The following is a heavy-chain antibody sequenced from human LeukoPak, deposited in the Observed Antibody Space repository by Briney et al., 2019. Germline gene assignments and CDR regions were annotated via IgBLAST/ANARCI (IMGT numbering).Heavy chain of an antibody. J-gene: IGHJ4*02. CDR2: IRSKAYGGTT. D-gene: IGHD2-2*01. CDR1: GFTFGDYA. Sequence: PGRSLRLSCTASGFTFGDYAMSWVRQAPGKGLEWVGFIRSKAYGGTTEYAASVKGRFTISRDDSKSIAYLQMNSLKTGDTAVYYCTRGGDIVVVPAAFLDYWGQGTLVTVSS. V-gene: IGHV3-49*04. CDR3: TRGGDIVVVPAAFLDY.